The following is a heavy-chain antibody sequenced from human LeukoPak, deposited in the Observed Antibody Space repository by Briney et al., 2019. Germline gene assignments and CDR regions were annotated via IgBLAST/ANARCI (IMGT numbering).Heavy chain of an antibody. CDR1: GFTFSDYV. CDR2: IWYDGSNK. J-gene: IGHJ4*02. CDR3: ARGVDYYENSGTIDY. V-gene: IGHV3-33*01. D-gene: IGHD3-22*01. Sequence: GGSLRLSCTASGFTFSDYVMHWVHQPPGKGLEWVAIIWYDGSNKKYEDSVKGRFTISRDNSKNTLYLQMNSLRAEDTAVYYCARGVDYYENSGTIDYWGQGTLVTVSS.